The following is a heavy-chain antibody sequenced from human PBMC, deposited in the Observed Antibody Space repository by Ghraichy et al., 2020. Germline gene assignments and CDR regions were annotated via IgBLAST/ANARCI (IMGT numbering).Heavy chain of an antibody. CDR1: GGSFSGYY. V-gene: IGHV4-34*01. CDR3: ARVSSWGSSWFNWFDP. CDR2: INHSGST. D-gene: IGHD6-13*01. J-gene: IGHJ5*02. Sequence: SETLSLTCAVYGGSFSGYYWSWIRQPQGKGLEWIGEINHSGSTNYNQSLKSQVTISVDTSKNQFSLKLSSVTAADTAVYYCARVSSWGSSWFNWFDPWGQGTLFTVSS.